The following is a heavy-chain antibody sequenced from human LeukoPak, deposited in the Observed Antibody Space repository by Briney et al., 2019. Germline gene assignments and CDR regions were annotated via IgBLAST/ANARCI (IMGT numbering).Heavy chain of an antibody. CDR2: IYHSGST. CDR3: ARAKIGDQYQGPRRDGYNPSFLDY. D-gene: IGHD5-24*01. J-gene: IGHJ4*02. V-gene: IGHV4-59*12. CDR1: GGSISSYH. Sequence: PSETLSLTCTVSGGSISSYHWSWIRQPPGKGLEWIGYIYHSGSTYYDPSLKSRVTISVDRSKNQFSLKLSSVTAADTAVYYCARAKIGDQYQGPRRDGYNPSFLDYWGQGTLVTVSS.